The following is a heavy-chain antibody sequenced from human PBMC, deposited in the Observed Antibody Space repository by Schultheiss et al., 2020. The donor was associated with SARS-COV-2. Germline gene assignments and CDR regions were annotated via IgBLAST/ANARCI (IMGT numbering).Heavy chain of an antibody. V-gene: IGHV4-34*10. J-gene: IGHJ4*02. CDR1: GGSFSGYY. D-gene: IGHD3-10*01. Sequence: SETLSLTCAVFGGSFSGYYWGWIRQPPGKGLEWIANINHGGTYYNPSLKSRVTMSVDTSKNHLSLKLNSVTAADTAVYYCAIQPEVRGVIMHWGQGTLVTVS. CDR2: INHGGT. CDR3: AIQPEVRGVIMH.